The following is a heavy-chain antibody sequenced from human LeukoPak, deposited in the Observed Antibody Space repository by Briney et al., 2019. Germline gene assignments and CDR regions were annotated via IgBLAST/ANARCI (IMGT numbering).Heavy chain of an antibody. J-gene: IGHJ3*02. V-gene: IGHV3-33*01. D-gene: IGHD3-9*01. CDR1: GFTFSSYG. CDR2: IWYDGSNK. Sequence: TGGSLRLSCAASGFTFSSYGMHWVRQAPGKGLEWVAVIWYDGSNKYYADSVKGRFTISRDNSKDTLYLQMNSLRAEDTAVYYCARDGYDILTGYGFDIWGQGTMVTVSS. CDR3: ARDGYDILTGYGFDI.